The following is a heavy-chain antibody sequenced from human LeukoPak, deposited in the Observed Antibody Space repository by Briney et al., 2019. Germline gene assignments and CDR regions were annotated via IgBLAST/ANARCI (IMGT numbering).Heavy chain of an antibody. V-gene: IGHV4-59*01. Sequence: SETLSLTCTVSGGSISSYYWSWVRQPPGKGLEWIGYIYYSGSTNYNPSLKSRVTISVDTSKNQFSLKLSFVTAADTAVYYCARTYDFWSGYYRWFDPWGQGTLVTVSS. CDR3: ARTYDFWSGYYRWFDP. J-gene: IGHJ5*02. CDR2: IYYSGST. D-gene: IGHD3-3*01. CDR1: GGSISSYY.